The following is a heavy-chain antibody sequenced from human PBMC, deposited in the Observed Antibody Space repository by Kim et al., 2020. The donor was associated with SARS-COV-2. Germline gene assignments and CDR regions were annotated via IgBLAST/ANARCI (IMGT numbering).Heavy chain of an antibody. CDR2: TSYDGKNN. CDR3: VKSGGRSWLQSEFHY. CDR1: GFIFNNYA. Sequence: GGSLRLSCAASGFIFNNYAMFWVRQAPGKGLEWVATTSYDGKNNYYTDSVKGRFTVSRDNPNNTLFLQMNSLRREDTAVYYCVKSGGRSWLQSEFHYWGQGTLVTVSS. J-gene: IGHJ4*02. D-gene: IGHD5-12*01. V-gene: IGHV3-30-3*02.